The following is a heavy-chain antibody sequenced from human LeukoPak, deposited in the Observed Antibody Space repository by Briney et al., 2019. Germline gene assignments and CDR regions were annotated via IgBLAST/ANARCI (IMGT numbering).Heavy chain of an antibody. V-gene: IGHV3-21*01. Sequence: GGSLRLSCAASGFTFSSYSMNWVRQAPGKGLEWVSSISSSSSYIYYADSVKGRFTISRDNAKNSLYLQMNSLRAEDTAVYYCATLAAPISIAAAVHFDYWGQGTLVTVSS. J-gene: IGHJ4*02. D-gene: IGHD6-13*01. CDR2: ISSSSSYI. CDR3: ATLAAPISIAAAVHFDY. CDR1: GFTFSSYS.